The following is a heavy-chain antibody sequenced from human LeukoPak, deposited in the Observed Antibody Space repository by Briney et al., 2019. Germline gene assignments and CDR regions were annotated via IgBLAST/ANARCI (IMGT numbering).Heavy chain of an antibody. Sequence: PGGSLRLSCAASGFTFSSYAMSWVRQAPGKGLGWVSAISGSGGSTYYADSVKGRFTISRDNSKNTLYLQMNSLRAEDTAVYYCAKTPYYYDSSGSKDAFDIWGQGTMVTVSS. J-gene: IGHJ3*02. CDR3: AKTPYYYDSSGSKDAFDI. V-gene: IGHV3-23*01. D-gene: IGHD3-22*01. CDR2: ISGSGGST. CDR1: GFTFSSYA.